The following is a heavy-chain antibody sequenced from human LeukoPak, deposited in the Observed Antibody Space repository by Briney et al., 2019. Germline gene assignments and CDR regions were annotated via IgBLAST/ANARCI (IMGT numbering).Heavy chain of an antibody. Sequence: GGSLRLSCAASGFTFSSYAMSWVRQAPGKGLEWVSAISGSGGSTYYADSVKGRFTISRDNSKNTPYLQMNSLRAEDTAVYYCAASGYSSGWYYYWGRGTLVTVSS. CDR1: GFTFSSYA. V-gene: IGHV3-23*01. CDR3: AASGYSSGWYYY. D-gene: IGHD6-19*01. J-gene: IGHJ4*02. CDR2: ISGSGGST.